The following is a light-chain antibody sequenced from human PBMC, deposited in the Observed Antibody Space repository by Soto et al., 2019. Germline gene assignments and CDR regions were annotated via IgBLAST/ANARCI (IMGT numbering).Light chain of an antibody. CDR2: GAS. J-gene: IGKJ1*01. Sequence: EMVLTPSPGTLSLSPGERATLSCRASQSVSNNYLAWYQQKPGQAPRLLIYGASTRATDIPPSFTASGSGTEFTLTISSLESEDIAVYYCQQYNKWPQTFGQGTKVDIK. V-gene: IGKV3-15*01. CDR3: QQYNKWPQT. CDR1: QSVSNN.